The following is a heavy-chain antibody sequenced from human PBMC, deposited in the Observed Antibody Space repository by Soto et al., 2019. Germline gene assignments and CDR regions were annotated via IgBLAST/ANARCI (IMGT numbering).Heavy chain of an antibody. CDR3: ARERVGVVPAAVRYFDY. D-gene: IGHD2-2*01. CDR2: IIPIFGTA. Sequence: QVQLVQSGAEVKKPGSSVKVSCKASGGTFSSYAISWVRQAPGQGLEWMGGIIPIFGTANYAQKFQGRVTITADESTSTAYMELSRLRSEDTAVYYCARERVGVVPAAVRYFDYWGQGTLVTVSS. CDR1: GGTFSSYA. J-gene: IGHJ4*02. V-gene: IGHV1-69*01.